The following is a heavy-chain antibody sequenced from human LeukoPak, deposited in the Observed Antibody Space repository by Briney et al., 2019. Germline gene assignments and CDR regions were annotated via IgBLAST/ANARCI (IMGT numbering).Heavy chain of an antibody. J-gene: IGHJ4*02. CDR3: ARESLRFLEWLLYDY. V-gene: IGHV3-20*04. Sequence: PGGSLRLSCAASGFTFDDYGMSWVRQAPGKGLEWVSGINWNGGSTGYADSVKGRFTISRDNAKNSLYLQMNSLRAEDTAVYYCARESLRFLEWLLYDYWGQGTLVTVSS. CDR1: GFTFDDYG. D-gene: IGHD3-3*01. CDR2: INWNGGST.